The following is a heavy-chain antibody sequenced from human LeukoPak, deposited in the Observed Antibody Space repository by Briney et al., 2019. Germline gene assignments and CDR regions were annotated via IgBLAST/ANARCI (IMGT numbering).Heavy chain of an antibody. J-gene: IGHJ4*02. CDR3: STAKFDY. CDR2: IGISGAI. CDR1: GFTLSGYS. Sequence: GESLRLACAASGFTLSGYSMNWVRQAPGEGLEWVSHIGISGAIHYGDSVKGRFTIPRDNAKNSVYLQMNSLRAEDTAVYYCSTAKFDYWGQGSLVTVSS. V-gene: IGHV3-48*01.